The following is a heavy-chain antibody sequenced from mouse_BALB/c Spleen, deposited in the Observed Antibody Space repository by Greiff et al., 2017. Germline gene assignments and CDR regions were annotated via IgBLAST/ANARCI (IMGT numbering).Heavy chain of an antibody. D-gene: IGHD1-1*01. V-gene: IGHV1-12*01. CDR1: GYTFTSYN. J-gene: IGHJ2*01. CDR3: AREIYYGSSLYYFDY. CDR2: IYPGNGDT. Sequence: QVQLKQPGAELVKPGASVKMSCKASGYTFTSYNMHWVKQTPGQGLEWIGAIYPGNGDTSYNQKFKGKATLTADKSSSTAYMQLSSLTSEDSAVYYCAREIYYGSSLYYFDYWGQGTTLTVSS.